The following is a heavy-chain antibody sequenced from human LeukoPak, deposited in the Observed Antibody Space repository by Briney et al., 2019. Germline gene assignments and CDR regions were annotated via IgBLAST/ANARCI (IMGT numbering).Heavy chain of an antibody. J-gene: IGHJ4*02. CDR2: ISGGGDST. CDR3: AKGSGTYAGFFDY. D-gene: IGHD1-26*01. CDR1: GFTFSFYA. V-gene: IGHV3-23*01. Sequence: GGSLRLSCTASGFTFSFYAMSWVRQAPGKGLEWVSAISGGGDSTYYADSVKGRFTISRDNSKNTLSVQMNSLRAEDTGVYYCAKGSGTYAGFFDYWGQGTLVAVSS.